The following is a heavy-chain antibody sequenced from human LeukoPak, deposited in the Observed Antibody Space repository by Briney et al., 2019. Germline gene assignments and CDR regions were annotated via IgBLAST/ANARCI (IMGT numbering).Heavy chain of an antibody. Sequence: GASVKVSCKASGYTFTGYYMHWVRQAPGQGLEWMGWINPSSGGTNYAQKFQGRVTMTRDTSISTAYMELSRLRSDDTAVYYCARDTAMVTRGGYYYYYMDVWGKGTTVTVSS. CDR3: ARDTAMVTRGGYYYYYMDV. J-gene: IGHJ6*03. D-gene: IGHD5-18*01. CDR2: INPSSGGT. CDR1: GYTFTGYY. V-gene: IGHV1-2*02.